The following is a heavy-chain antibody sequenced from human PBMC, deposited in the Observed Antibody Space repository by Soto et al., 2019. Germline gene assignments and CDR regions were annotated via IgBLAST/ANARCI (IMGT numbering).Heavy chain of an antibody. CDR1: GSTFSSYA. D-gene: IGHD3-10*01. J-gene: IGHJ6*01. CDR3: AKVITMVRGVNIRRYYYYYGMDV. Sequence: PGGSLRLSCAASGSTFSSYAMSWVRQAPGKGLEWVSAISGSGGSTYYADSVKGRFTISRDNSKNTLYLQMNSLRAEDTAVYYCAKVITMVRGVNIRRYYYYYGMDVWGQGTTVTVSS. V-gene: IGHV3-23*01. CDR2: ISGSGGST.